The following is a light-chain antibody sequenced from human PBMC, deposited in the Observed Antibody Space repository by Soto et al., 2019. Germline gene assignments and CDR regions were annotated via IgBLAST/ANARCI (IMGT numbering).Light chain of an antibody. Sequence: QSVLTQPASVSGSPGQSITLSCTGTSSDVGGYNYVSWYQQHPGKDPKLMIYDVSNRPSGVSNRFSGSKSGNTASLTISGLQAEYEADYYCSSYTSSSTRVFGTGAKLTVL. CDR1: SSDVGGYNY. CDR3: SSYTSSSTRV. V-gene: IGLV2-14*01. J-gene: IGLJ1*01. CDR2: DVS.